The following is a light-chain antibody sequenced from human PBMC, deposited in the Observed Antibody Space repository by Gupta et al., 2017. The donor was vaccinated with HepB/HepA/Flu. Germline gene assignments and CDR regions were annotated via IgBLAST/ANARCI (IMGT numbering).Light chain of an antibody. CDR3: SSYTSSITVV. J-gene: IGLJ2*01. Sequence: QSALTQPASVSGSPGQSITIACTGTSSDVGAYNYVSWHQQHPDKAPKLMIYDVSKRPSGVSNRFSGSKSGNTASLTISVLQAEDEAYYYCSSYTSSITVVFGGGTKLTVL. CDR2: DVS. V-gene: IGLV2-14*03. CDR1: SSDVGAYNY.